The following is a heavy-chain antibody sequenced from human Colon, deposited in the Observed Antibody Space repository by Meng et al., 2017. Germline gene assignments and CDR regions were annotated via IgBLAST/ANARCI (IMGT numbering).Heavy chain of an antibody. D-gene: IGHD3-9*01. V-gene: IGHV1-2*06. CDR1: GDNFSGYY. CDR2: INPHSGGT. CDR3: AGHKTGFDIDSPPY. J-gene: IGHJ4*02. Sequence: ASVKVSCKASGDNFSGYYLNWVRQVPGHGLEWMGRINPHSGGTNYVQRFQDRVTMTMDIDTSTTTFYLDLSGLTSDDTAVYYCAGHKTGFDIDSPPYWGLGTLVTVSS.